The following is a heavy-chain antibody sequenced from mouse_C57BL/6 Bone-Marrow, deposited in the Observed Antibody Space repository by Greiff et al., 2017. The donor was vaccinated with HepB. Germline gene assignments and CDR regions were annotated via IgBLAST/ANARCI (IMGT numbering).Heavy chain of an antibody. J-gene: IGHJ3*01. CDR3: ARGGRQLEGFAY. D-gene: IGHD3-2*01. CDR1: GYTFTSYW. Sequence: QVQLQQPGAELVRPGSSVKLSCKASGYTFTSYWMHWVKQRPIQGLEWIGNIDPSDSETHYNQKFKDKATLTVDKSSSTAYMQLSSLTSEDSAVYYCARGGRQLEGFAYWGQGTLVTVSA. CDR2: IDPSDSET. V-gene: IGHV1-52*01.